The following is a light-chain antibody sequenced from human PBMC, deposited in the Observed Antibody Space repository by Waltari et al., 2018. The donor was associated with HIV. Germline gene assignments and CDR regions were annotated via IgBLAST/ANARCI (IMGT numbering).Light chain of an antibody. V-gene: IGKV1-33*01. Sequence: DLQLTQSPSSLSASVGDRVTITCQASQDISSYLNWYQQKPGKAPKLLISDASDLETGVPSRFSGSGSGAHFTFTISSLQPADIATYYCQQYDNVPVTFGPGTKVEIK. J-gene: IGKJ3*01. CDR3: QQYDNVPVT. CDR1: QDISSY. CDR2: DAS.